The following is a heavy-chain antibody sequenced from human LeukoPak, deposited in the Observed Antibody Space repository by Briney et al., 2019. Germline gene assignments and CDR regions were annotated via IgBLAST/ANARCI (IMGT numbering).Heavy chain of an antibody. CDR3: ARLYSNYVWFDP. J-gene: IGHJ5*02. D-gene: IGHD4-11*01. CDR1: GYSFTSYW. CDR2: IYPGDSDT. V-gene: IGHV5-51*01. Sequence: KGGESLKISCKGSGYSFTSYWIGWVRPMPGKGLEWMGSIYPGDSDTRYSPSFQGQVTISADKSISTAYLQWSSLKASDTAMYYCARLYSNYVWFDPWGQGTLVTVSS.